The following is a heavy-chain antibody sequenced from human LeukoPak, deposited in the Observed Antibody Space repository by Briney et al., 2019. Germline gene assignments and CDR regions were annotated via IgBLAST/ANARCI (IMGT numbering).Heavy chain of an antibody. V-gene: IGHV3-23*01. CDR1: GFTFSSYA. D-gene: IGHD6-13*01. CDR2: ISGSGGST. J-gene: IGHJ4*02. CDR3: AKDVAAADPENFDY. Sequence: PGGSLRLSCAASGFTFSSYAMSWVRQDPGKGLEWVSAISGSGGSTYYADSVKGRFNISRENNKKNVYLQMNSLRAEDTAVYYCAKDVAAADPENFDYWGQGTLVTVSS.